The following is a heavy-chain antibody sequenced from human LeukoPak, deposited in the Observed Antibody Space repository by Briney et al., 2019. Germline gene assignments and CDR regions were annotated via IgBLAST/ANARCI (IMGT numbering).Heavy chain of an antibody. J-gene: IGHJ4*02. Sequence: GGSLRLSCAASGFTFSDYGMHWVRQAPGKGLEWVSYISSSGSTIYYADSVKGRFTISRDNAKNSLYLQMDSLRAEDTAVYYCARDRYSGSYPLDYWGQGTLVTVSS. D-gene: IGHD1-26*01. CDR3: ARDRYSGSYPLDY. V-gene: IGHV3-11*01. CDR2: ISSSGSTI. CDR1: GFTFSDYG.